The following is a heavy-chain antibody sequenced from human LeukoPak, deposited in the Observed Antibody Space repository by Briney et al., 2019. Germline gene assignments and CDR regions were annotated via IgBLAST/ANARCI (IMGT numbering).Heavy chain of an antibody. J-gene: IGHJ5*02. D-gene: IGHD6-19*01. CDR1: GFTFSSYA. V-gene: IGHV3-23*01. CDR3: AKDHSGWHGRWFDP. CDR2: ISGSGGST. Sequence: GGSLRLSCAASGFTFSSYAMSWVRQAPGKGLEWVSAISGSGGSTYYADSVKGRSTISRDNSKNTLYLQMNSLRAEDTAVYYCAKDHSGWHGRWFDPWGQGTLVTVSS.